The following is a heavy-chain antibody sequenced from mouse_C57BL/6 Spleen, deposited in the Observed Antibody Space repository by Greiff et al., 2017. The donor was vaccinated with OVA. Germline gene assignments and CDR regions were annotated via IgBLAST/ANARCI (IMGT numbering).Heavy chain of an antibody. CDR1: GYTFTSYW. D-gene: IGHD1-1*01. Sequence: QVQLQQPGAELVRPGTSVKLSCKASGYTFTSYWITWVKQRPGQGLEWIGDIYPGSGSTNYNEKFKSKATLTVDTSSSTAYMQLSSLTSEDSAVYYCARSHITTREDYWGQGTTLTVSS. J-gene: IGHJ2*01. CDR3: ARSHITTREDY. CDR2: IYPGSGST. V-gene: IGHV1-55*01.